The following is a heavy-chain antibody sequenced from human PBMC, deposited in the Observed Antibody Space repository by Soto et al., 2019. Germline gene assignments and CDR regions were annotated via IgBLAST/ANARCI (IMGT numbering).Heavy chain of an antibody. J-gene: IGHJ1*01. CDR1: GFTFSHYR. CDR2: INDDGDT. V-gene: IGHV3-74*01. D-gene: IGHD3-10*01. CDR3: ARDRGPPPYHY. Sequence: GGSLRLSCAASGFTFSHYRMHWVRQAPGKGLVWVSRINDDGDTNYADFVKGRFTVPRDNAKNTLYLQMNSLRAEDTAVYYCARDRGPPPYHYWGQGTLVTVSS.